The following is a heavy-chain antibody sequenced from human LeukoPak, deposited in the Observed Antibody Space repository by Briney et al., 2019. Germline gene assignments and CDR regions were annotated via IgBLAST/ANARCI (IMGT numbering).Heavy chain of an antibody. J-gene: IGHJ6*03. D-gene: IGHD5-24*01. CDR1: GGSISSYY. Sequence: SETLSLTCTVSGGSISSYYWSWIRQPPGKGLEWIGYIYNSGSTNYNPSLKSRVTISVDTSKNQFSLKLSSVTAADTAVYYCARLAHYNPYYMDVWGKGTTVTVSS. CDR2: IYNSGST. CDR3: ARLAHYNPYYMDV. V-gene: IGHV4-59*08.